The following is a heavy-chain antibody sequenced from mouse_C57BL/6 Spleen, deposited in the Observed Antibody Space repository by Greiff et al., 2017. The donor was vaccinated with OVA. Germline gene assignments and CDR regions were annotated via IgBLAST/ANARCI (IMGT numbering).Heavy chain of an antibody. CDR1: GYTFTVYY. V-gene: IGHV1-76*01. CDR3: ARDITTYFDV. D-gene: IGHD1-1*01. J-gene: IGHJ1*03. CDR2: IYPGSGNT. Sequence: VKLMESGAELVRPGASVKLSCKASGYTFTVYYINWVKQRPGQGLEWIARIYPGSGNTYYNEKFKGKATLTAEKSSSTAYMQLSSLTSEDSAVYFCARDITTYFDVWGTGTTVTVSS.